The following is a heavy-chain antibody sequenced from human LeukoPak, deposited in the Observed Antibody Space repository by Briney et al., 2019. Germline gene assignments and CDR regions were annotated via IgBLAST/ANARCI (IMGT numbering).Heavy chain of an antibody. Sequence: PGGSLRLSCAASGFTFSSYGMHWVRQAPGKGLEWVAFIRYDGSNKYYADSVKGRFTISRDNSKNTLYLQMNSLRAEDTAVYYCAKDLHPQWLARTVDYWGQGTLVTVSP. CDR1: GFTFSSYG. CDR2: IRYDGSNK. J-gene: IGHJ4*02. D-gene: IGHD6-19*01. V-gene: IGHV3-30*02. CDR3: AKDLHPQWLARTVDY.